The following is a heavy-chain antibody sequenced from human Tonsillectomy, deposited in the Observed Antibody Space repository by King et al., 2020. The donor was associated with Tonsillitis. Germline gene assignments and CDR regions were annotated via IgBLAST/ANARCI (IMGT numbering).Heavy chain of an antibody. D-gene: IGHD3-22*01. V-gene: IGHV4-59*01. CDR1: GGSISSYY. Sequence: QLQESGPGLVKPSETLSLTCTVSGGSISSYYWSWIRQPPGKGLEWIGYIYYSGSTNYNPSLKSRVTISVDTSKNQFSLKLRSVTAADTAVYYCARCYYDSSGSYGMDVWGQGTTVTVSS. CDR3: ARCYYDSSGSYGMDV. J-gene: IGHJ6*02. CDR2: IYYSGST.